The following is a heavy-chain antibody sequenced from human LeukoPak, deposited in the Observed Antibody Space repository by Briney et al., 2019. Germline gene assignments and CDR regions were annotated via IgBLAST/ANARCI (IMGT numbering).Heavy chain of an antibody. CDR2: IYHSGST. Sequence: SETLSLTCTVSGGTIRSYYWSWIRQPPGKGLEWIGYIYHSGSTSYNPSLKSRVTISVDTSKNQFSLRLTSLTAADTAVYYCARRDSGGYGYFDLWGRGTLVTVSS. J-gene: IGHJ2*01. V-gene: IGHV4-59*01. CDR1: GGTIRSYY. D-gene: IGHD6-19*01. CDR3: ARRDSGGYGYFDL.